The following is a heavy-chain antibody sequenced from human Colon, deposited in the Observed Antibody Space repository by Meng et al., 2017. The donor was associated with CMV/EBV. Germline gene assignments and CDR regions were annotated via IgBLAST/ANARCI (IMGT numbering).Heavy chain of an antibody. D-gene: IGHD1-14*01. V-gene: IGHV3-23*01. CDR3: AKVMRAGRTAFDS. CDR2: TSGNGASK. Sequence: GGSLRLSCAAPGFIFEHYPMTWVRLPPGKGLQWVAATSGNGASKYYADSVKGRFTISKDFSNNMVYLEMNSLTADDTAIYYCAKVMRAGRTAFDSWGQGTQVTVSS. CDR1: GFIFEHYP. J-gene: IGHJ4*02.